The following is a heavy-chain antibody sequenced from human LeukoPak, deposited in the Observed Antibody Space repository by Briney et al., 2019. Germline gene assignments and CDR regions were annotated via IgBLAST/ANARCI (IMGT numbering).Heavy chain of an antibody. Sequence: ASVKVSCKASGYTFTSYGISWVRQAPGQGLEWMGWISTYNGNTNYAKKLQGRITMTTDTSTSTAYMELRSLRSDDTAVYFCARESYGRDAFDIWGQGTMVTVS. CDR2: ISTYNGNT. D-gene: IGHD5-18*01. V-gene: IGHV1-18*01. CDR1: GYTFTSYG. J-gene: IGHJ3*02. CDR3: ARESYGRDAFDI.